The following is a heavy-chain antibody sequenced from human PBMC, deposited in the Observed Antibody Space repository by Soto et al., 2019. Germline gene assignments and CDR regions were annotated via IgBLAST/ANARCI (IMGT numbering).Heavy chain of an antibody. Sequence: QITLKESGPTLVKPTQTLTLTCTFSGFSLTTSGVHVGWIRQPPGKALEWLALIYWDDDKRYSPSLRSRLTIPXXTXRXXWVLTMTNMDPVDTATYYCVHGQGDYDYYYYGMDVWGQGTTVTVSS. CDR3: VHGQGDYDYYYYGMDV. J-gene: IGHJ6*02. V-gene: IGHV2-5*02. D-gene: IGHD3-16*01. CDR1: GFSLTTSGVH. CDR2: IYWDDDK.